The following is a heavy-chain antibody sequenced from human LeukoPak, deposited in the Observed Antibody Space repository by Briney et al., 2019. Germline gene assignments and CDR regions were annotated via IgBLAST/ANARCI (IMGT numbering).Heavy chain of an antibody. CDR1: GFTFDDYA. V-gene: IGHV3-9*01. Sequence: PGGSLRLSCAASGFTFDDYAMHWVRQAPGKGLEWVSGISWNSGSIGYADSVKGRFTISRDNAKNSLYLQMNSLRAEDTALYYCAKDQEAIYYYGMDVWGQRTTVTVSS. CDR2: ISWNSGSI. CDR3: AKDQEAIYYYGMDV. J-gene: IGHJ6*02.